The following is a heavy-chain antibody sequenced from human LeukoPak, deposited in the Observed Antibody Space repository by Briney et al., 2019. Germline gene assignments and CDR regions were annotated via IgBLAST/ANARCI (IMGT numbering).Heavy chain of an antibody. J-gene: IGHJ2*01. CDR1: GGSISSSSYY. Sequence: PSETLSLTCTVSGGSISSSSYYWGWIRQPPGKGLEWIGSIYYSGSTYYNPSLKSRVTISVDTSKNQFSLKLSSVTAADTAVYYCAREGGYPWYFDLWGRGTLVTVSS. V-gene: IGHV4-39*07. CDR2: IYYSGST. CDR3: AREGGYPWYFDL. D-gene: IGHD5-12*01.